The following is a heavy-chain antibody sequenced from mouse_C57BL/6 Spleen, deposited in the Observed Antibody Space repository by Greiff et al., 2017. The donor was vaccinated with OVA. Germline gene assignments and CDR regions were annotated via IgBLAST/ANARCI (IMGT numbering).Heavy chain of an antibody. D-gene: IGHD1-1*01. CDR2: IWSGGST. Sequence: QVQLQQSGPGLVQPSQSLSITCTVSGFSLTSYGVHWVRQSPGKGLEWLGVIWSGGSTDYNAALISRPSISKDNSTSQVFFKMNSLQADDTAIYYCARITTVVTYFDVWGTGTTVTVSS. CDR3: ARITTVVTYFDV. J-gene: IGHJ1*03. V-gene: IGHV2-2*01. CDR1: GFSLTSYG.